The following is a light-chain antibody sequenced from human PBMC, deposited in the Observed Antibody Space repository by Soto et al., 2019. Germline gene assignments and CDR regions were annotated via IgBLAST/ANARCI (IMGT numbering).Light chain of an antibody. CDR2: GAS. Sequence: EIVMTQSPVTLSVSPGERATLSCRASQNVNNDLAWYQQTPGQAPRLHIYGASTKATGNPARFSGSGSGTEFTLTISSLQSEDFAVYYCKQYNNWPIPFGQGTRLEIK. CDR1: QNVNND. J-gene: IGKJ5*01. CDR3: KQYNNWPIP. V-gene: IGKV3-15*01.